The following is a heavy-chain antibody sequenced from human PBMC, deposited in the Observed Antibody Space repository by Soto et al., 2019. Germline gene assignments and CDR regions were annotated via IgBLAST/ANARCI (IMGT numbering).Heavy chain of an antibody. Sequence: PSETLSLTCTVSGGSISSYYWSWIRQPPGKGLEWIGYIYYSGSTNYNPSLKSRVTISVDTSKNQFSLKLGSVTAADTAVYYCARHKQWLHIIDYWGQGTLVTVSS. D-gene: IGHD6-19*01. CDR1: GGSISSYY. V-gene: IGHV4-59*08. CDR3: ARHKQWLHIIDY. CDR2: IYYSGST. J-gene: IGHJ4*02.